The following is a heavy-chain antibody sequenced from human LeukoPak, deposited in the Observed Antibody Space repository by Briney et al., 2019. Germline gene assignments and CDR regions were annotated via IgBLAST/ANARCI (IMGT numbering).Heavy chain of an antibody. CDR1: GYTFTSYG. Sequence: ASVKVSCKASGYTFTSYGISWVRQAPGQGLEWMGWISAYNGNTNYAQKLRGRVTMTTDTSTSTAYMELRSLRSDDTAVYYCARDRAIFGVVIRSYYMDVWGKGTTVTVSS. D-gene: IGHD3-3*01. J-gene: IGHJ6*03. CDR2: ISAYNGNT. CDR3: ARDRAIFGVVIRSYYMDV. V-gene: IGHV1-18*01.